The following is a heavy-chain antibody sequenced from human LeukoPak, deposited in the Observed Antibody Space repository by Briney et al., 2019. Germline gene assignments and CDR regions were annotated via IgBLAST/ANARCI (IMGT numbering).Heavy chain of an antibody. CDR2: ISYDGSNK. CDR1: GLNYNDAW. V-gene: IGHV3-30*03. D-gene: IGHD5-24*01. J-gene: IGHJ4*02. Sequence: GGSLRLSCAVFGLNYNDAWMSWVRQAPGKGLEWVAVISYDGSNKYYADSVKGRFTISRDNSKNTLYLQMNSLRSEDTAVYYCARGRGGDGYNWLCYFDYWGQGTLVTVSS. CDR3: ARGRGGDGYNWLCYFDY.